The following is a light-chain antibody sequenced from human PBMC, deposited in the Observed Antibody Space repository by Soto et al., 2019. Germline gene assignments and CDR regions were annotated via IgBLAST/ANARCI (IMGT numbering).Light chain of an antibody. CDR2: DAS. Sequence: DIPMTQSPSTLSASVGDRVTITCRASQSISSWLAWYQQKPGKAPKLLIYDASSLESGVPSRFSGSGSDTEFTLTINNLQPDDFATYHCQQYNRYSLTFGVGTKVEIK. J-gene: IGKJ4*01. V-gene: IGKV1-5*01. CDR1: QSISSW. CDR3: QQYNRYSLT.